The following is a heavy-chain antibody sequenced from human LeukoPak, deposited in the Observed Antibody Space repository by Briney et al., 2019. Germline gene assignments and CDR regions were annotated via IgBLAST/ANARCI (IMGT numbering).Heavy chain of an antibody. CDR3: ARGDTYYDFWSGYYTGGRRPLLQDSKDNWFDP. CDR2: IYYSGST. CDR1: GGSISSGGYY. D-gene: IGHD3-3*01. Sequence: SETLSLTCTVSGGSISSGGYYWSWIRQHPGKGLEWIGYIYYSGSTYYNPSLKSRVTISVDTSKNQFSLKLSSVTAADTAVYYCARGDTYYDFWSGYYTGGRRPLLQDSKDNWFDPWGQGTLVTVSS. J-gene: IGHJ5*02. V-gene: IGHV4-31*03.